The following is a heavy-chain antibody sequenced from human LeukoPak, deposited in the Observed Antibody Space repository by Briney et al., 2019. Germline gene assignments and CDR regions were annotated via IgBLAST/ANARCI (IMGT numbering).Heavy chain of an antibody. D-gene: IGHD2-15*01. CDR2: INHSGST. Sequence: PSETLSLTCAVYGGSLSGYYCSWIRQPPGKGLEWIGEINHSGSTNYNPSLKSRVTISVDTSKNQFSLKLSSVTAADTAVYYCASGLVAATPTFGYWGQGTLVTVSS. CDR3: ASGLVAATPTFGY. CDR1: GGSLSGYY. J-gene: IGHJ4*02. V-gene: IGHV4-34*01.